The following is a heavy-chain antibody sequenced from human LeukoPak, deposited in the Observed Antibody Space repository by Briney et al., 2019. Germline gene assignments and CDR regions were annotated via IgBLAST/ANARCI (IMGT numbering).Heavy chain of an antibody. CDR1: GYTFTDYY. J-gene: IGHJ4*02. CDR3: ATAMYYYDSSGYYSSYFDY. D-gene: IGHD3-22*01. V-gene: IGHV1-69-2*01. CDR2: VDPEDGET. Sequence: ASVKVSRKVSGYTFTDYYMHWVQQAPGKGLEWMGLVDPEDGETIYAEKFQGRVTITADTSTDTAYMELSSLRSEDTAVYYCATAMYYYDSSGYYSSYFDYWGQGTLVTVSS.